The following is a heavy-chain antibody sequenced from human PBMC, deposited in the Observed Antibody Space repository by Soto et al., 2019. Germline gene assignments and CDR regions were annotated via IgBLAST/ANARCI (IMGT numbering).Heavy chain of an antibody. CDR1: GFSIRNYW. D-gene: IGHD7-27*01. CDR3: AMGTMDV. J-gene: IGHJ6*03. Sequence: EVQLVESGGGLVQPGGYLRLSCAASGFSIRNYWMQRVRQVPGKDLVWLSRINNDGSSTDYADSVKGRFTISRDNAKDTVYLQMNSLRVDDTAVYYCAMGTMDVWGRGTTVTVSS. V-gene: IGHV3-74*01. CDR2: INNDGSST.